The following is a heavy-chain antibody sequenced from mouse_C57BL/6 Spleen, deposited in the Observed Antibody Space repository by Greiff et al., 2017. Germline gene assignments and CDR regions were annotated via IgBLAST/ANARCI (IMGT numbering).Heavy chain of an antibody. CDR1: GYTFTSYW. CDR3: AREETGTSGFDY. D-gene: IGHD4-1*01. Sequence: VQLQQPGAELVKPGASVKLSCKASGYTFTSYWMHWVKQRPGQGLEWIGMIHPNSGSTNYNEKFKSKAKLTVDKSSSTAYMQLSSLTSEDSAVYYCAREETGTSGFDYWGQGTTLTVSS. V-gene: IGHV1-64*01. J-gene: IGHJ2*01. CDR2: IHPNSGST.